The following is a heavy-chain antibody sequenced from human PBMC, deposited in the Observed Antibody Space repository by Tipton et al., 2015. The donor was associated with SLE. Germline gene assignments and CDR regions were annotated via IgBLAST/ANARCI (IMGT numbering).Heavy chain of an antibody. CDR1: GGSFSGYY. D-gene: IGHD7-27*01. V-gene: IGHV4-34*01. Sequence: TLSLTCAVYGGSFSGYYWSWIRRPPGKGLEWIGEINHSGSTNYNPSLKSRVTISVDTSKNQFSLKLSSVTAADTAVYYCARSRPTQLGIGPDAFDIWGQGTMVTVSS. CDR2: INHSGST. CDR3: ARSRPTQLGIGPDAFDI. J-gene: IGHJ3*02.